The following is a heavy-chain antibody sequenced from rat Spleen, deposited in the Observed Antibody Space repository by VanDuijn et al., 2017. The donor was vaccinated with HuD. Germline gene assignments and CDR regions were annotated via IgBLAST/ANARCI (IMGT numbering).Heavy chain of an antibody. CDR1: GFTFSTAW. CDR3: ARHWYDGTYCPSMDA. J-gene: IGHJ4*01. V-gene: IGHV6-6*01. D-gene: IGHD1-12*02. Sequence: EVQVLESGGGLVQPGNSLKLSCATSGFTFSTAWMYWYRQFPEKRLEWVARIKAKSNNYATDYTESVKGRFTISRDYSKTSIYLQMNNLKEEDTAIYYCARHWYDGTYCPSMDAWGQGASVTVSS. CDR2: IKAKSNNYAT.